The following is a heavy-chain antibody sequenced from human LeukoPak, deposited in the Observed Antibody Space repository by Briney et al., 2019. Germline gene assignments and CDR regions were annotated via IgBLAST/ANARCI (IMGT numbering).Heavy chain of an antibody. Sequence: SGGSLRLSCAASGFTFSSYWMSWVRQAPGKGLEWVANIKQDESEKSYVDSVKGRFTISRDNAKNSLYLQMNSLRAEDTAVYYCAELGITMIGGVWGKGTTVTISS. CDR2: IKQDESEK. CDR3: AELGITMIGGV. CDR1: GFTFSSYW. J-gene: IGHJ6*04. D-gene: IGHD3-10*02. V-gene: IGHV3-7*01.